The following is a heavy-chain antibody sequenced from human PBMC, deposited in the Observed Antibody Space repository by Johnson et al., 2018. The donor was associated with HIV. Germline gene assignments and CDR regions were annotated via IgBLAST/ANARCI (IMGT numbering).Heavy chain of an antibody. Sequence: QVQLVESGGGVVQPGKSLRLSCAASEFTFSTYTVHWVRQAPGKGLEWVAVIAYDGSNRYYADSVKGRFTISRDNAKNSLYLQMNSLRAEDTAVYYCARDRLRWQFDHAFDIWGQGTMVTVSS. D-gene: IGHD4-23*01. CDR2: IAYDGSNR. V-gene: IGHV3-30-3*01. J-gene: IGHJ3*02. CDR3: ARDRLRWQFDHAFDI. CDR1: EFTFSTYT.